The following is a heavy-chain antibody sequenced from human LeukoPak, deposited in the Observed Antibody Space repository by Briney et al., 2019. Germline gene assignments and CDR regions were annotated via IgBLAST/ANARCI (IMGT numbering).Heavy chain of an antibody. D-gene: IGHD5-18*01. CDR1: GYTFTSYY. V-gene: IGHV1-46*01. CDR3: ARDPGELWLLFYYYYGMDV. CDR2: INPSGGST. Sequence: AASVKVSCKASGYTFTSYYMHWVRQAPGQGLEWMGIINPSGGSTSYAQKFQGRVTMTRDTSTGTVYMELSSLRSEDTAVYYCARDPGELWLLFYYYYGMDVWGQGTTVTVSS. J-gene: IGHJ6*02.